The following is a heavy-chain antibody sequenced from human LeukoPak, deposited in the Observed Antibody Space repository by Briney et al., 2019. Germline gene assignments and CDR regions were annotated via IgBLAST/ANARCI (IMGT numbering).Heavy chain of an antibody. CDR2: IYYSGNT. CDR3: ARTGSGRNYYGMDV. J-gene: IGHJ6*02. Sequence: PSKTLSLTCSVSGGSISGAYWSWIRQPPGKGLEWIGYIYYSGNTNYNPSLKSRVTISIDTSKNHFSLNLTSVTAADTAVYYCARTGSGRNYYGMDVWGQGTTVTVSS. D-gene: IGHD5-12*01. V-gene: IGHV4-59*01. CDR1: GGSISGAY.